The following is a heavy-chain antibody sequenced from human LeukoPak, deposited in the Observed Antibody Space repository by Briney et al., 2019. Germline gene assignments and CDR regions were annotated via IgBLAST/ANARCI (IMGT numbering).Heavy chain of an antibody. V-gene: IGHV3-66*01. CDR2: IYSGGST. D-gene: IGHD3-10*01. Sequence: GGSLRLSCAASGFTVSSNYMSWVRQAPGKGLEWVSVIYSGGSTYYADSVKGRSTISRDNSKNTLHLQMNSLRAEDTAVYYCARGITMVRGVFDYWGQGTLVTVSS. CDR3: ARGITMVRGVFDY. J-gene: IGHJ4*02. CDR1: GFTVSSNY.